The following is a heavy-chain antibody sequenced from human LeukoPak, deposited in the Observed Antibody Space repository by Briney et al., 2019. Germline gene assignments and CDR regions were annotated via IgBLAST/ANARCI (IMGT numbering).Heavy chain of an antibody. Sequence: PSETLSLTCTVSGGSISSGDYYWSWIRQPAGTGLEWIGRIHTSGNTYDNPSLKSRVTMSVDTSKNQFSLKLNSVTAADTAVYYCARAGYCSGGSCYSDVFDMWGQGTMVTVSS. V-gene: IGHV4-61*02. J-gene: IGHJ3*02. CDR3: ARAGYCSGGSCYSDVFDM. CDR2: IHTSGNT. CDR1: GGSISSGDYY. D-gene: IGHD2-15*01.